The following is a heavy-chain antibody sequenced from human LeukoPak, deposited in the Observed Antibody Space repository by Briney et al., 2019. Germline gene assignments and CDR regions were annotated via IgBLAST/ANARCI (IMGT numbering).Heavy chain of an antibody. Sequence: SVKVSCKASGGTFSSYAISWVRQAPGQGLEWMGGIIPIFGTANYAQKFQGRVAITADESTSTAYMELSSLRSEDTAVYYCAGHRGFGESGTQKFDYWGQGTLVTVSS. CDR3: AGHRGFGESGTQKFDY. D-gene: IGHD3-10*01. V-gene: IGHV1-69*13. CDR2: IIPIFGTA. J-gene: IGHJ4*02. CDR1: GGTFSSYA.